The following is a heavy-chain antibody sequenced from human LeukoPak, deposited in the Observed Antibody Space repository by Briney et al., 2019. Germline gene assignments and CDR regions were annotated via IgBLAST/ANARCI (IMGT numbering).Heavy chain of an antibody. CDR3: AKKFYYYDSSGQPGYFDY. J-gene: IGHJ4*02. D-gene: IGHD3-22*01. CDR2: ISGSGGST. CDR1: GFTFSSYA. Sequence: PGGSLRLSCAASGFTFSSYAMSWVRQAPGKGLEWVSAISGSGGSTYYADSVKGRFTISRDNSKNTLYLQMNSLRAEDTAVYYCAKKFYYYDSSGQPGYFDYWGRGTLVTVSS. V-gene: IGHV3-23*01.